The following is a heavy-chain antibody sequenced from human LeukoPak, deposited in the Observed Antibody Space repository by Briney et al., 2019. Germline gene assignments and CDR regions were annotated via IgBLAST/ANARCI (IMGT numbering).Heavy chain of an antibody. Sequence: PSETLSLTCTVSGGSISSSSYYWSWIRQPPGKGLEWIGYIYYSGSTNYNPSLKSRVTISVDTSKNQFSLKLSSVTAADTAVYYCARMRGNNWNYGDDAFDIWGQGTMVTVSS. J-gene: IGHJ3*02. CDR2: IYYSGST. V-gene: IGHV4-61*05. CDR3: ARMRGNNWNYGDDAFDI. D-gene: IGHD1-7*01. CDR1: GGSISSSSYY.